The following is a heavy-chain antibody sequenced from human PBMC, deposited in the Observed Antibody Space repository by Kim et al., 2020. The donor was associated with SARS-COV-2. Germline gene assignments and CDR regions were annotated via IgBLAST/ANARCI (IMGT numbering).Heavy chain of an antibody. Sequence: SQTLSLTCAISGDSVSSNSAAWNWIRQSPSRGLEWLGRTYYRSKWYNDYAVSVKSRITINPDTSKNQFSLQLNSVTPEDTPVYYCARVVAATMFDYYYGMDVWGQGTTVTVSS. CDR1: GDSVSSNSAA. CDR3: ARVVAATMFDYYYGMDV. V-gene: IGHV6-1*01. J-gene: IGHJ6*02. D-gene: IGHD3-10*02. CDR2: TYYRSKWYN.